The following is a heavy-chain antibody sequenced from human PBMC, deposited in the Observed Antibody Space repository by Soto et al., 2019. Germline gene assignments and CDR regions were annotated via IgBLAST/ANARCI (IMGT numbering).Heavy chain of an antibody. CDR1: GGSFSGYY. D-gene: IGHD7-27*01. CDR2: IDHSGSA. CDR3: ARRFTGNWGEKVDY. V-gene: IGHV4-34*01. Sequence: SETLSLTCAVYGGSFSGYYGRWIRQPPGKGLEWIGEIDHSGSASYNPSLKSRVSLSVDTSKKQFSLRLSSVTAADTAVYYCARRFTGNWGEKVDYWGQGNLVTVSS. J-gene: IGHJ4*02.